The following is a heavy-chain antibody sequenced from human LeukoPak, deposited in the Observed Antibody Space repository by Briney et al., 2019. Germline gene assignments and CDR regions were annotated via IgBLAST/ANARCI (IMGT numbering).Heavy chain of an antibody. D-gene: IGHD1-14*01. CDR2: VSGSGGNT. V-gene: IGHV3-23*01. CDR1: GFTFSSYA. J-gene: IGHJ4*02. CDR3: AKVSRVNLPTPVDY. Sequence: GGSLRLSCAASGFTFSSYAMSWVRQAPGKGLKWVSAVSGSGGNTYYADSVKGRFTISRDNSKNTLYLQMNTLRAEDTAVYYCAKVSRVNLPTPVDYWGQGTLVTVSS.